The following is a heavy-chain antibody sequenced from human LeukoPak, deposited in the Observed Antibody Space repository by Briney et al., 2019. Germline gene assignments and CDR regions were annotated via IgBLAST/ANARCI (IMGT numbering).Heavy chain of an antibody. Sequence: GGSLRLSCAASGFTFSSYAMSWVRQAPGKGLEWVSAISGSGGSTYYADSVKGRFTISRDNAKNSLFLQMNSLRAEDTAVYYCARSGRGDYWGQGTLVTVSS. CDR1: GFTFSSYA. CDR2: ISGSGGST. CDR3: ARSGRGDY. V-gene: IGHV3-23*01. J-gene: IGHJ4*02.